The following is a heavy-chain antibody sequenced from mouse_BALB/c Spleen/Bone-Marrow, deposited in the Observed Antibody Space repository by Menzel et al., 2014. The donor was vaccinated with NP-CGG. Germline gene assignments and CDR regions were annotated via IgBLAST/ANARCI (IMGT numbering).Heavy chain of an antibody. J-gene: IGHJ3*01. Sequence: VQLQQSGAELVRPGSSVKISCKASGYAFSTYWMNWVKQRPGQGLEWIRQIYPGNGNADYNGKFKDKATLTADKSSRTAYMHLSSLTSEDSAVYFCSRGGNYGTYWGQGTLVTVSA. CDR2: IYPGNGNA. CDR1: GYAFSTYW. V-gene: IGHV1-80*01. CDR3: SRGGNYGTY. D-gene: IGHD2-1*01.